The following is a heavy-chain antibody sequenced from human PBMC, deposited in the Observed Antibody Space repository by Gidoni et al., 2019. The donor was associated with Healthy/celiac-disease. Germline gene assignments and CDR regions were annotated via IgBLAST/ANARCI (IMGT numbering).Heavy chain of an antibody. Sequence: QVQLVQSGAEVKKPGASVKVSCKASGYTFTSYYMHWVRQAPGQGLEWMGIINTSGGSTSYAQKFQGRVTMTRDTSTSTVYMELSSLRSEDTAVYYCARTVTSGHAFDIWGQGTMVTVSS. D-gene: IGHD4-17*01. CDR3: ARTVTSGHAFDI. V-gene: IGHV1-46*01. CDR1: GYTFTSYY. CDR2: INTSGGST. J-gene: IGHJ3*02.